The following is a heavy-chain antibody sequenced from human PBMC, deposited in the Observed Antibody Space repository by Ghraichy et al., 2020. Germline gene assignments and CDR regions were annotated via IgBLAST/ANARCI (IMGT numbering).Heavy chain of an antibody. D-gene: IGHD2-21*01. CDR3: ARGSTVVRYYYYDGMDV. CDR2: ITGSGRFI. Sequence: GVLRLSCVGSGFTVSSYSMNWVRQAPGKGLEWVSYITGSGRFISYADSVKGRFTVSRDNAQNSLYLQMKSLRDEDTAVYYCARGSTVVRYYYYDGMDVWGQGTTVTVSS. J-gene: IGHJ6*02. V-gene: IGHV3-48*02. CDR1: GFTVSSYS.